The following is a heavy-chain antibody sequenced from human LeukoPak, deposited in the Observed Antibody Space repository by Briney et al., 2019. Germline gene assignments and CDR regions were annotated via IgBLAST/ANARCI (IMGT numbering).Heavy chain of an antibody. J-gene: IGHJ6*02. CDR3: ARRLGKHLYYYYGMDV. V-gene: IGHV1-69*04. CDR1: GGTFSSYA. CDR2: IIPILGIA. Sequence: SVKVSCKASGGTFSSYAISWVRQAPGQGLEWMGRIIPILGIANYAQKFQGRVTITADKSTSTAYMELSSLRSEDTAVYYCARRLGKHLYYYYGMDVWGQGTTVTVSS. D-gene: IGHD3-22*01.